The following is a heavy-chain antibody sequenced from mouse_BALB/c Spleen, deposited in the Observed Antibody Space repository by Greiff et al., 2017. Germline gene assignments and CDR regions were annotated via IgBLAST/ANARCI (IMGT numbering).Heavy chain of an antibody. CDR1: GYTFTSYY. J-gene: IGHJ4*01. D-gene: IGHD2-14*01. Sequence: VQLQQSGAELVKPGASVKLSCKASGYTFTSYYMYWVKQRPGQGLEWIGEINPSNGGTNFNEKFKSKATLTVDKSSSTAYMQLSSLTSEDSAVYYCTRSRYAPMDYWGQGTSVTVSS. CDR3: TRSRYAPMDY. CDR2: INPSNGGT. V-gene: IGHV1S81*02.